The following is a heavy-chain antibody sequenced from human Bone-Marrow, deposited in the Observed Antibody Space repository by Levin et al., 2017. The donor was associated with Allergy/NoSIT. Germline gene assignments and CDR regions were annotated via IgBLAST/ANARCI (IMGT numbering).Heavy chain of an antibody. CDR1: GGSISGYY. D-gene: IGHD6-19*01. CDR2: IYYSGST. V-gene: IGHV4-59*01. Sequence: SSETLSLTCTVSGGSISGYYWSWIRQPPGKGLEWIGYIYYSGSTNYNPSLKSRVTISVDTSKNQFSLKLSSVTAADTAVYYCARSASVAGKRGFDYWGQGTLVTVSS. CDR3: ARSASVAGKRGFDY. J-gene: IGHJ4*02.